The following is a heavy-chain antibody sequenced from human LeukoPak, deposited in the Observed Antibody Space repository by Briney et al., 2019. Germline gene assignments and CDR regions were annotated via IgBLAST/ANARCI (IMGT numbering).Heavy chain of an antibody. CDR3: ARGLERLRDYYYYYMDV. J-gene: IGHJ6*03. CDR2: ISYDGSNK. CDR1: GFTFSSYG. Sequence: GGSLRLSCAASGFTFSSYGMHWVRQAPGKGLEWVAVISYDGSNKYYADSVKGRFTISRDNSKNTLYLQMNSLRAEDTAVYYCARGLERLRDYYYYYMDVWGKGTTVTISS. V-gene: IGHV3-30*03. D-gene: IGHD3-16*01.